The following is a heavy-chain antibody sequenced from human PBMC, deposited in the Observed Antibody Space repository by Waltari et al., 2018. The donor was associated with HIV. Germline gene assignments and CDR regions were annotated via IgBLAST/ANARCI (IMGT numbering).Heavy chain of an antibody. CDR2: INTDETIR. V-gene: IGHV3-74*01. Sequence: VQLVESGGDLAPPGGSLRTSCVASGFTFSNYWMHWVRQVPGKRLVWVARINTDETIRTYAENVKGRFTISRDNGKNTLYLQMNSLRVEDTAVYYCVSSGLDVWGQGTTVNVSS. J-gene: IGHJ6*02. CDR3: VSSGLDV. CDR1: GFTFSNYW.